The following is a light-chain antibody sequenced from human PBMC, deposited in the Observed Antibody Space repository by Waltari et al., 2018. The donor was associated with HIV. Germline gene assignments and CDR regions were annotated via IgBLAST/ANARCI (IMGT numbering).Light chain of an antibody. CDR3: QQYNSWPLT. Sequence: ETVIKQSPGALSVSPGERVTLSCRASQNVSTNLAWYQQKPGQPPRLLIYGASARATDGPARFSGSGSGTEFNLSIAALRSEDLAVYFCQQYNSWPLTFGPGSKVNIK. CDR1: QNVSTN. CDR2: GAS. J-gene: IGKJ3*01. V-gene: IGKV3-15*01.